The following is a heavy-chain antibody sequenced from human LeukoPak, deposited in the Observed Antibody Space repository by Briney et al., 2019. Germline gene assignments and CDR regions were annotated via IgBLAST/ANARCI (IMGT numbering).Heavy chain of an antibody. CDR3: AREGDRRWAPFHY. CDR1: GYTFTGYY. J-gene: IGHJ4*02. Sequence: ASVKVSCKASGYTFTGYYIHWVRQAPGQGLEWMGWINPKNGDTNYAQKFQGRVTMTRDTSFSTAYMELRRLKSDDTVMYYCAREGDRRWAPFHYWGQGTLVTAS. CDR2: INPKNGDT. D-gene: IGHD3-16*01. V-gene: IGHV1-2*02.